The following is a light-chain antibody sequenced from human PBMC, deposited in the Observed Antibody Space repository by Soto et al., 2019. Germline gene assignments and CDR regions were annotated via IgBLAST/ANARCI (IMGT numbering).Light chain of an antibody. J-gene: IGKJ1*01. V-gene: IGKV3-20*01. CDR1: QSVSSSY. CDR3: QQYGSSPRT. CDR2: GAS. Sequence: EIVFTQSPGNLPLSPGKGATLSCWASQSVSSSYLAWYQQKPGQAPRLLIYGASSRATGIPDRFSGSGSGTDFTLTISRLEPEDFAVYDGQQYGSSPRTFGQGTKVDIK.